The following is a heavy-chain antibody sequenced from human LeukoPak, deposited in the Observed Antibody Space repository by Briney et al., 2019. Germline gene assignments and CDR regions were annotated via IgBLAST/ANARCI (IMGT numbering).Heavy chain of an antibody. D-gene: IGHD3-10*01. CDR2: INPNSGGT. J-gene: IGHJ4*02. CDR1: GYTFTGYY. CDR3: AREFGSGSYREPFFDY. Sequence: ASVKVSCKASGYTFTGYYMHWVRQAPGQGLEWMGWINPNSGGTNYAQKFQGRVTMTRDTSISTAYMELSRLRSDDTAVYYCAREFGSGSYREPFFDYWGQGTLVTVSS. V-gene: IGHV1-2*02.